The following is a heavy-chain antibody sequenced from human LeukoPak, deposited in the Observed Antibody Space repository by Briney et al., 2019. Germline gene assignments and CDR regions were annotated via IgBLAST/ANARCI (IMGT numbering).Heavy chain of an antibody. J-gene: IGHJ4*02. V-gene: IGHV3-30*02. D-gene: IGHD6-13*01. CDR3: ARDPDIAIAGPSYFDY. Sequence: GGSLRLSCAASGFIFSSYDMHWVRQAPGKGLGWVAFIRYDGSDKDYADSVKGRFTISRDNSKNTLYLQMSSLRAEDTAVYYCARDPDIAIAGPSYFDYWGQGTLVTVSS. CDR1: GFIFSSYD. CDR2: IRYDGSDK.